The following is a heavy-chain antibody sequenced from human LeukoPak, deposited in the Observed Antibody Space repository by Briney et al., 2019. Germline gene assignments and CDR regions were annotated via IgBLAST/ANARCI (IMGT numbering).Heavy chain of an antibody. CDR3: ARAISYYDFWSGYQRWFDP. J-gene: IGHJ5*02. D-gene: IGHD3-3*01. CDR2: IYYSGST. CDR1: GGSISSYY. V-gene: IGHV4-59*12. Sequence: PSETLSLTCTVSGGSISSYYWSWIRQPPGKGLEWIGHIYYSGSTNYNPSLKSRVTISVDTSKNQFSLKLSSVTAADTAVYYCARAISYYDFWSGYQRWFDPWGQGTLVTVSS.